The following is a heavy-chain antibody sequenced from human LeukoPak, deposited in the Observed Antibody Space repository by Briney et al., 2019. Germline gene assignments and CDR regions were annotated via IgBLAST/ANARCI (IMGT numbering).Heavy chain of an antibody. V-gene: IGHV3-30-3*01. CDR1: GFTLSSYA. D-gene: IGHD1-26*01. J-gene: IGHJ4*02. CDR3: ATLRSGSYQSPFDY. CDR2: ISYDGSNK. Sequence: GRSLRLSCAASGFTLSSYAMHWVRQAPGKGLEWVAVISYDGSNKYYADSVKGRFTISRDNSKNTLYLQMNSLRAEDTAVYYCATLRSGSYQSPFDYWGQGTLVTVSS.